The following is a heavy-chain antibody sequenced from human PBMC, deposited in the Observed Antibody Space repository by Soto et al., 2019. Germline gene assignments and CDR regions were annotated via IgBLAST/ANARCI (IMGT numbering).Heavy chain of an antibody. V-gene: IGHV3-30*11. D-gene: IGHD5-18*01. Sequence: QVQLVESGGGVVQPGRSLGLSCAASGLSFSSYAMHWVRQAPGKGLEWVTVISYDGSNKYYADSVKGRFTISRDNSKNTLYLQMNSLRAEDTAMYYCVRATATDYFDYWGQGTLVTVSS. CDR2: ISYDGSNK. CDR3: VRATATDYFDY. CDR1: GLSFSSYA. J-gene: IGHJ4*02.